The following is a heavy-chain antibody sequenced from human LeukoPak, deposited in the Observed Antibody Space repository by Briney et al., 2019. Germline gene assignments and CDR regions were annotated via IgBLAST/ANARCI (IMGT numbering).Heavy chain of an antibody. V-gene: IGHV1-69*04. CDR2: IIPILGIA. CDR1: GGTFSSYA. D-gene: IGHD6-13*01. CDR3: ARQGLGSSWYYFDY. J-gene: IGHJ4*02. Sequence: SVKVSCKASGGTFSSYAISWVRQAPGQGLEWMGRIIPILGIANYAQKFQGRVTITADKSTSTAYMELSSLRSEDTAVYYCARQGLGSSWYYFDYWGQGTLVTVSS.